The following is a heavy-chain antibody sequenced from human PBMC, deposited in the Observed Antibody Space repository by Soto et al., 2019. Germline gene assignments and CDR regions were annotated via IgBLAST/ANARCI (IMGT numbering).Heavy chain of an antibody. CDR1: GFTFSTYA. D-gene: IGHD2-8*02. Sequence: EVQLLESGGGFVQPGGSLRLSCAASGFTFSTYAMSWVRQSPGKGLEWVSAMSGSGATTHHADSVKGRFTISRDNSKHTRYLQLNILRAEDTALYFCAKGSMCTSVSCHLAPSEFWCQGTLVTVSS. CDR2: MSGSGATT. J-gene: IGHJ4*02. V-gene: IGHV3-23*01. CDR3: AKGSMCTSVSCHLAPSEF.